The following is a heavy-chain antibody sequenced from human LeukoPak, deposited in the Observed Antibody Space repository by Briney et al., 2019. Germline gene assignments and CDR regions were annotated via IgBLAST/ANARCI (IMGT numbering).Heavy chain of an antibody. Sequence: SETLSLTCTVSGGSISSYYWSWIRQPPGKGLEWIGYIYYSGSTNYNPSLKSRVTISVDTSKNQFSLKLSSVTAADTAVYYCARDQRERPFDPWGQGTLVTVSS. J-gene: IGHJ5*02. CDR1: GGSISSYY. D-gene: IGHD1-26*01. V-gene: IGHV4-59*01. CDR3: ARDQRERPFDP. CDR2: IYYSGST.